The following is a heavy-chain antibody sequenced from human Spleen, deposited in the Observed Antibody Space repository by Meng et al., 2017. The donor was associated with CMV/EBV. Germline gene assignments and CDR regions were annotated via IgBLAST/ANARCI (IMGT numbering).Heavy chain of an antibody. D-gene: IGHD3-3*01. J-gene: IGHJ4*02. V-gene: IGHV3-23*03. CDR3: AKGGDFWSGYYMNY. CDR2: IYSGGSST. Sequence: SGLTFSSYAMSWVRQAPGKGLEWVSVIYSGGSSTYYADSVKGRFTISRDNSKNTLYLQMNSLRAEDTAVYYCAKGGDFWSGYYMNYWGQGTLVTVSS. CDR1: GLTFSSYA.